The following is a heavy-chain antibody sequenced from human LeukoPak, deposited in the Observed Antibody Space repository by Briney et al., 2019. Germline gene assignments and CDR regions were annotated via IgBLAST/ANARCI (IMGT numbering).Heavy chain of an antibody. J-gene: IGHJ5*02. Sequence: PSETLSLTCTVSGGSISSSSYYWGWICQPPGKGLEWIGSIYYSGSTYYNPSLKSRVTISVDTSKNQFSLKLSSVTAADTAVYYCARWAASLGDWFDPWGQGTLVTVSS. D-gene: IGHD3-16*01. V-gene: IGHV4-39*07. CDR3: ARWAASLGDWFDP. CDR2: IYYSGST. CDR1: GGSISSSSYY.